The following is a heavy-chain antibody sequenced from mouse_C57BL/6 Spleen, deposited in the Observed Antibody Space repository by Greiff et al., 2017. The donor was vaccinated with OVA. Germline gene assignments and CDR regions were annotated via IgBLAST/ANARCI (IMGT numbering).Heavy chain of an antibody. J-gene: IGHJ1*03. CDR1: GFTFSSYT. V-gene: IGHV5-9*01. CDR2: ISGGGGNT. D-gene: IGHD1-1*01. CDR3: ARQGYYYGSSYCWYFDV. Sequence: EVQGVESGGGLVKPGGSLKLSCAASGFTFSSYTMSWVRQTPEKRLEWVATISGGGGNTYYPDSVKGRFTISRDNAKNTLYLQMSSLRSEDTALYYCARQGYYYGSSYCWYFDVWGTGTTVTGSS.